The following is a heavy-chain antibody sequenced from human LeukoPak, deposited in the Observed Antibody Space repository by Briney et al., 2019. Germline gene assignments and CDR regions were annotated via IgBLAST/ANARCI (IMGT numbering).Heavy chain of an antibody. Sequence: SETLSLTCTVSGGSISSYYWSWIRQPPGKGLEWIGNIYYSGSTNYNSSLKSRVTISVDSSRNHFSLKLSSVTAADTAVYYCAREGMSSGYDSFDYWGQGTLVTVS. CDR1: GGSISSYY. CDR2: IYYSGST. CDR3: AREGMSSGYDSFDY. V-gene: IGHV4-59*01. D-gene: IGHD3-22*01. J-gene: IGHJ4*02.